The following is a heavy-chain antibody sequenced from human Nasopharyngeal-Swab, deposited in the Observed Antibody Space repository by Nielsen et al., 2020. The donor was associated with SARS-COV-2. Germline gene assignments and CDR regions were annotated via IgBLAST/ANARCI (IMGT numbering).Heavy chain of an antibody. CDR3: AKGEGGIAPRDYYYYMDV. Sequence: SCAASGFTFSSYGMHWVRQAPGKGLEWVAVISYDGSNKYYADSVKGRFTISRDNSKNTLYLQMNSLRAEDTAVYYCAKGEGGIAPRDYYYYMDVWGKGTTVTVSS. CDR1: GFTFSSYG. CDR2: ISYDGSNK. J-gene: IGHJ6*03. D-gene: IGHD1-26*01. V-gene: IGHV3-30*18.